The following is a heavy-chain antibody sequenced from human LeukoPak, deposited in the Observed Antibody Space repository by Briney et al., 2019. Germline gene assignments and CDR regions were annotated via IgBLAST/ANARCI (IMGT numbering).Heavy chain of an antibody. CDR3: SSGLRYCSGGSCSYYFDY. V-gene: IGHV4-59*01. CDR1: GGSISSYY. J-gene: IGHJ4*02. Sequence: SETLSLTCTVSGGSISSYYWSWIRQPPGKGLEWIGYIYYSGSTDYNPSLKSRVTISVDTSKNQFSLKLSSVTAADTAVYYCSSGLRYCSGGSCSYYFDYWGQGTLVTVSS. D-gene: IGHD2-15*01. CDR2: IYYSGST.